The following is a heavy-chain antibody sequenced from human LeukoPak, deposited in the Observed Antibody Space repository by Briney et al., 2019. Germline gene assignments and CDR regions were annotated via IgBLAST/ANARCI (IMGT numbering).Heavy chain of an antibody. CDR2: IHSTGSPI. J-gene: IGHJ4*02. Sequence: GGSLRLSCAASGFTFSSSEMTWVRQAPGKGLEWLPYIHSTGSPIYYADSVKGRFTISRDNAKNSLYLQMNSLRAEDTAVYYCARRVGGWGQGTLVTVSS. D-gene: IGHD3-10*01. V-gene: IGHV3-48*03. CDR1: GFTFSSSE. CDR3: ARRVGG.